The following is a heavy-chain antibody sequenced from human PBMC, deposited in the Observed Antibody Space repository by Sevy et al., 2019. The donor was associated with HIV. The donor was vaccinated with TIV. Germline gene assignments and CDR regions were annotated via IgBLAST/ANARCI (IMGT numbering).Heavy chain of an antibody. Sequence: SETLSLTCTVSGCSINSNNYYWGWIRQPPGKGLEWIGSVSYGGSSYYNPSLKSQNTISVDTSKNKFSLKVRSATAADTGLYYCAVITIFGVLTDNWFDPWGQGTLVTVSS. CDR2: VSYGGSS. V-gene: IGHV4-39*01. CDR1: GCSINSNNYY. CDR3: AVITIFGVLTDNWFDP. J-gene: IGHJ5*02. D-gene: IGHD3-3*01.